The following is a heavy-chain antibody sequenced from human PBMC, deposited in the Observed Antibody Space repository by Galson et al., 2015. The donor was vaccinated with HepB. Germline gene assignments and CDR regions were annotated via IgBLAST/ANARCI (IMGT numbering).Heavy chain of an antibody. V-gene: IGHV3-11*06. CDR2: ISSSSSYT. D-gene: IGHD5-18*01. CDR3: ARDRDDRGYSYGSHAFDI. CDR1: GFTFSDYY. J-gene: IGHJ3*02. Sequence: SLRLSCAASGFTFSDYYMSWIRQAPGKGLEWVSYISSSSSYTNYADSVKGRFTISRDNAKNSLYLQMNSLRAEDTAVYYCARDRDDRGYSYGSHAFDIWGQGTMVTVSS.